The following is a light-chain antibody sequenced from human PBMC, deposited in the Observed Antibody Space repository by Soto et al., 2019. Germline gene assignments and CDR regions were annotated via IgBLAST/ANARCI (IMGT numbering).Light chain of an antibody. V-gene: IGLV2-14*01. CDR3: SSYSYTSTQV. CDR2: DVS. Sequence: QSVLTQPASVSGSPGQSITISCTGTSSDVGGYIYVSWYQQHPGKAPKLMIYDVSNRPSGVSNRFSASKSGNTASLTISGLQAADEADYYCSSYSYTSTQVFGTGTKLTVL. CDR1: SSDVGGYIY. J-gene: IGLJ1*01.